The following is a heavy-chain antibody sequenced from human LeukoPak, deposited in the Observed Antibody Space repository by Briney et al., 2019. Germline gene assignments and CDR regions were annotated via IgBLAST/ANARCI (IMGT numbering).Heavy chain of an antibody. J-gene: IGHJ4*02. Sequence: GESLKISCKGSGYSFTDYWIGWVRQMPGKGLEWMGIIFPHDSDTKYSPSFQGQVTISVDKSIATAYLQWSSLQASDSAMYYCARLVYSSSSGTLLDYWGQGTLVTVSS. V-gene: IGHV5-51*01. CDR3: ARLVYSSSSGTLLDY. CDR2: IFPHDSDT. CDR1: GYSFTDYW. D-gene: IGHD6-6*01.